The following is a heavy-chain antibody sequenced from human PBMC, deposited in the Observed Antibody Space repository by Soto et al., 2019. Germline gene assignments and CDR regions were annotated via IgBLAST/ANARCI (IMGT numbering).Heavy chain of an antibody. CDR1: GFTFSSYA. J-gene: IGHJ6*02. Sequence: GGSLRLSCAASGFTFSSYAMHWVRQAPGKGLEWVAVISYDGSNKYYADSVKGRFTISRDNSKNTLYLQMNSLRAEDTAVYYCAREGHGDYNPLSLPYGMDVWGQGTTVTVSS. V-gene: IGHV3-30-3*01. CDR2: ISYDGSNK. CDR3: AREGHGDYNPLSLPYGMDV. D-gene: IGHD4-17*01.